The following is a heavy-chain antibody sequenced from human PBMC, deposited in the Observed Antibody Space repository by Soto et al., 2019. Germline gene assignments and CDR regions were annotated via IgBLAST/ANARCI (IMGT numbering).Heavy chain of an antibody. D-gene: IGHD2-2*01. V-gene: IGHV3-23*01. CDR3: AKDPGGYQLLYGMDV. CDR1: GFTFSSYA. Sequence: GGSLRLSCAASGFTFSSYAMSWVRQAPGKGLEWVSAISGSGGSTYYADSVKGRFTISRDNSKNTLYLQMNSLRAEDTAVYYCAKDPGGYQLLYGMDVWGQGTTVTVSS. J-gene: IGHJ6*02. CDR2: ISGSGGST.